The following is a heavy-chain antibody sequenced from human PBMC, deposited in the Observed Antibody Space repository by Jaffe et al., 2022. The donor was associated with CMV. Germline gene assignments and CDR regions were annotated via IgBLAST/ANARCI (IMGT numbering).Heavy chain of an antibody. V-gene: IGHV3-23*01. J-gene: IGHJ4*02. D-gene: IGHD3-22*01. CDR3: ANPYYYDSSGYYALDY. CDR2: ISGSGGST. Sequence: EVQLLESGGGLVQPGGSLRLSCAASGFTFSSYAMSWVRQAPGKGLEWVSAISGSGGSTYYADSVKGRFTISRDNSKNTLYLQMNSLRAEDTAVYYCANPYYYDSSGYYALDYWGQGTLVTVSS. CDR1: GFTFSSYA.